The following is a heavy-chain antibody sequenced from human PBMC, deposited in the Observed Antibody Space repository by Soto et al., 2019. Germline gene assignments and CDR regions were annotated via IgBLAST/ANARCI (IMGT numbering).Heavy chain of an antibody. CDR2: INSDGSTT. D-gene: IGHD3-10*01. J-gene: IGHJ4*02. Sequence: GGSLRLSCAASGFIFSSYWMHWVRQAPGKGLVWVSRINSDGSTTRYADSVKGRFTISRDNAKNTVYLQMNSLRAEDTAVYYCVRDSEGIDYWGQGTLAT. CDR1: GFIFSSYW. CDR3: VRDSEGIDY. V-gene: IGHV3-74*01.